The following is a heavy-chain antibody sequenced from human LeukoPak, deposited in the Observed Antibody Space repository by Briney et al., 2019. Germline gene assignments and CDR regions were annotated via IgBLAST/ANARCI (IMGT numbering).Heavy chain of an antibody. CDR2: ISGSGGST. V-gene: IGHV3-23*01. J-gene: IGHJ4*02. CDR3: AKRIAAAGIGYYFDY. D-gene: IGHD6-13*01. Sequence: AGGSLRLSCAASGFTFSSYAMSWVRQAPGKGLEWVSAISGSGGSTYYADSVKGRFTISRDNSKNTLYLQMNSLRAEDTAVYYCAKRIAAAGIGYYFDYWGQGTLVTVSS. CDR1: GFTFSSYA.